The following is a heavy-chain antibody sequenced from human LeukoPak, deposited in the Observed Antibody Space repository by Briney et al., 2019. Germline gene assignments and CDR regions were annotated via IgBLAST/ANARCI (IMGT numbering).Heavy chain of an antibody. D-gene: IGHD4-17*01. CDR2: ISAYNGNT. CDR3: AREVYGDYPNYYYYGMDV. V-gene: IGHV1-18*01. J-gene: IGHJ6*02. CDR1: GYTFTSYG. Sequence: GASVKVSCKASGYTFTSYGISWVRQAPGQGLEWMGWISAYNGNTNYAQKLQGRVTMTTDTSTSTAYMELRSLRSDDTAVYYCAREVYGDYPNYYYYGMDVWGQGTTVTASS.